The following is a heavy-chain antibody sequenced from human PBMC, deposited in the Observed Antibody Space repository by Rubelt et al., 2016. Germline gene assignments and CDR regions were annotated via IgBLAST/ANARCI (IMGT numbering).Heavy chain of an antibody. CDR1: A. CDR3: ARGENSSGWPYYYYYGMDV. J-gene: IGHJ6*02. CDR2: INTNTGNP. D-gene: IGHD6-19*01. V-gene: IGHV7-4-1*02. Sequence: AMNWVRQAPGQGLEWMGWINTNTGNPTYAQGFTGRFVFSLDTSVSTAYLQISSLKAEETAVYYCARGENSSGWPYYYYYGMDVWGQGTTVTVSS.